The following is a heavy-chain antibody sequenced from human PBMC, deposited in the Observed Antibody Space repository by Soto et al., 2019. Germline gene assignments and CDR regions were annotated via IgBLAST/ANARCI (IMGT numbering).Heavy chain of an antibody. D-gene: IGHD2-2*01. CDR3: ASGVFAISCYLGLGWFDP. Sequence: EVQLVESGGGLVKPGGSLRLSCAASGFTFSSYSMNWVRQAPGKGLEWVSSITSGSSYIYYADSVKGRFTISRDNAKNSLYLQRDSLRAVDTAVYYCASGVFAISCYLGLGWFDPWGQGTLVTVSS. V-gene: IGHV3-21*01. CDR1: GFTFSSYS. J-gene: IGHJ5*02. CDR2: ITSGSSYI.